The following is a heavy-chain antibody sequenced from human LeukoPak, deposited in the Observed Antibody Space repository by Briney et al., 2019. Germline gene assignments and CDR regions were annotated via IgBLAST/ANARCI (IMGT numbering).Heavy chain of an antibody. CDR2: IYYSGST. V-gene: IGHV4-59*01. J-gene: IGHJ1*01. CDR3: AGSGSYYGAEYFQH. D-gene: IGHD1-26*01. Sequence: SETLSLTCTVSGGPISSYYWSWIRQPPGKGLEWIGYIYYSGSTNYNPSLKSRVTISVDTSKNQFSLKLSSVTAADTAVYYCAGSGSYYGAEYFQHWGQGTLVTVSS. CDR1: GGPISSYY.